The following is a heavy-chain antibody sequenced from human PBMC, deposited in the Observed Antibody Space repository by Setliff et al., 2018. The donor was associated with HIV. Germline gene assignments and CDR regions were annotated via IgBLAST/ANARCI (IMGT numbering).Heavy chain of an antibody. D-gene: IGHD3-22*01. V-gene: IGHV4-39*01. Sequence: PSETLSLTCTVSGGSVTNTKSYWGWIRQPPGKGLEWIASISHSGNTYYNPSLNSRVTISLDTSKNQFSLKLTSVTAADTAVYYCANRRYYYDSSGYFSDYWGQGTLVTVSS. CDR1: GGSVTNTKSY. J-gene: IGHJ4*02. CDR3: ANRRYYYDSSGYFSDY. CDR2: ISHSGNT.